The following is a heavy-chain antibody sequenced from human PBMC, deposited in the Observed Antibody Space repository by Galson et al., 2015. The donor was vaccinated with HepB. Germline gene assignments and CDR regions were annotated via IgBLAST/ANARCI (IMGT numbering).Heavy chain of an antibody. D-gene: IGHD3-10*01. J-gene: IGHJ4*02. CDR1: GFPYNTFW. CDR3: ARDIGQSYDTYYPFDH. V-gene: IGHV3-7*01. Sequence: SLRLSCAASGFPYNTFWMSWVRQVPGQGLEWVANIKQDGSETYYGDSVKGRLTISRDNAKNSLYLQMDSLRVDDTAVYYCARDIGQSYDTYYPFDHWGQGARVTVSS. CDR2: IKQDGSET.